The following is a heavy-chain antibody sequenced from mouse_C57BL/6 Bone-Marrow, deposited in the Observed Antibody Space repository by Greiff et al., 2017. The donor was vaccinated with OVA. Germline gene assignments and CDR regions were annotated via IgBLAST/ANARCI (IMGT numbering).Heavy chain of an antibody. CDR2: IDPSDSYT. D-gene: IGHD2-14*01. J-gene: IGHJ1*03. Sequence: QVQLQQPGAELVKPGASVKLSCKASGYTFTSYWMQWVKQRPGQGLEWIGEIDPSDSYTNYNQTFKGKATLTVDTSSSTAYMQLSSLTSEDSAVYYCARVPLWYFDVWGTGTTVTVSS. CDR3: ARVPLWYFDV. V-gene: IGHV1-50*01. CDR1: GYTFTSYW.